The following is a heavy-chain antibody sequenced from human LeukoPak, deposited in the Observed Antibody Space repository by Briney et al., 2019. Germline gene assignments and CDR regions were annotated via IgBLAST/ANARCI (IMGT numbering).Heavy chain of an antibody. J-gene: IGHJ4*02. D-gene: IGHD4-17*01. CDR3: ARGDPTVTTKQNFDY. V-gene: IGHV3-33*08. Sequence: GGSLRLSCAASGFTFNSYAMHWVRQAPGKGLEWVAVIWYDGSNKYYADSVKGRFTISRDNSKNMLYLQMNSLRVEDTAVYYCARGDPTVTTKQNFDYWGQGTLVTVSS. CDR2: IWYDGSNK. CDR1: GFTFNSYA.